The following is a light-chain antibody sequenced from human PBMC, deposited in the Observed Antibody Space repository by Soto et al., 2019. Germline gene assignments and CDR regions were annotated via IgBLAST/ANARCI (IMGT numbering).Light chain of an antibody. CDR2: ATS. Sequence: EFVLTQSPGTLSLSPGETATLSCRASESIINDYSAWYQQRPGQPPRLLIYATSKRAPGIPDRFSGSGSGTDFPLTISRLEPEDFAVYYCQQYGRSPLFGQGTRLEIK. J-gene: IGKJ5*01. CDR1: ESIINDY. CDR3: QQYGRSPL. V-gene: IGKV3-20*01.